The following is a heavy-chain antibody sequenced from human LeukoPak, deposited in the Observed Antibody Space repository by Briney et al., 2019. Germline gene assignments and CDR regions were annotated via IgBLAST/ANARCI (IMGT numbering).Heavy chain of an antibody. CDR1: GGTFSSYA. J-gene: IGHJ6*02. V-gene: IGHV1-69*13. D-gene: IGHD2-2*01. CDR3: ARHPEGIVPASTNYYYYGMDV. CDR2: IIPIFGTA. Sequence: GASVTVSCTASGGTFSSYAISWVRQAPGQGLEWMGGIIPIFGTANYAQKFQGRVTITADESTSTAYMELSSLRSEDTAVYYCARHPEGIVPASTNYYYYGMDVWGQGTTVTVSS.